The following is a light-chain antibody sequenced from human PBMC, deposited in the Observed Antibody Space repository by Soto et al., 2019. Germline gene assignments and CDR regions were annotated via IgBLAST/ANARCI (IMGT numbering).Light chain of an antibody. CDR2: EVS. CDR1: QSLLHITGETF. Sequence: DVVMTQTPLSLSVAPGQPASISCKSSQSLLHITGETFLFWYLQKPGQSPQLLIYEVSTRVSGVPDRFGGSGSGTDFTLESSRVETDDVGIYYCMQSTQLPPTFGQGTRLGIE. CDR3: MQSTQLPPT. J-gene: IGKJ5*01. V-gene: IGKV2D-29*02.